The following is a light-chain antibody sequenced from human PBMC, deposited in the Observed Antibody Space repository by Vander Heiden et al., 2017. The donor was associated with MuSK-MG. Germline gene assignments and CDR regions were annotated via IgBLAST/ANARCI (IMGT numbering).Light chain of an antibody. V-gene: IGLV1-51*02. J-gene: IGLJ2*01. CDR3: GAWDSSLSAVI. Sequence: QSVLTQPPSVSAAPGQKVTISCSGSTSNIGNNYVSWYQQFPGTAPKLLICENDKRPSGIPDRFSGSKSGTSATLGITGLQTGDEADYYCGAWDSSLSAVIFGGGTKLTVL. CDR2: END. CDR1: TSNIGNNY.